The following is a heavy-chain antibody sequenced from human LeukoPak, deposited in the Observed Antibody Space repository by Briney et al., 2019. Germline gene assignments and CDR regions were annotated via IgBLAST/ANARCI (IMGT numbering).Heavy chain of an antibody. J-gene: IGHJ4*02. CDR2: IIPIFGTA. CDR3: ARDIRGPSTVEMATIPMYY. D-gene: IGHD5-24*01. V-gene: IGHV1-69*05. CDR1: GGTFSSYA. Sequence: SVKVSCKASGGTFSSYAINWVRQAPGQGLEWMGGIIPIFGTANYAQKFQGRVTITTDESTSTAYMELSSLRSEDTAVYYCARDIRGPSTVEMATIPMYYWGQGTLVTVSS.